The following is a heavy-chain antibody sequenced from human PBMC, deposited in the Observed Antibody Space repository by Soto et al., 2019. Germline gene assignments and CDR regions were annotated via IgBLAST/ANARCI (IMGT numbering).Heavy chain of an antibody. CDR2: ISGSGGST. J-gene: IGHJ4*02. V-gene: IGHV3-23*01. CDR1: GFTFSSYA. D-gene: IGHD3-22*01. Sequence: EVQLLESGGGLVQPGGSLRLSCAAAGFTFSSYAMSWVRQAPGKGLEWVSAISGSGGSTYYADSVKGRFTISRDNSKNTLDLQMNSLRAEDTAVYYCAKHESSGYYSSSGYWGQGTLVTVSS. CDR3: AKHESSGYYSSSGY.